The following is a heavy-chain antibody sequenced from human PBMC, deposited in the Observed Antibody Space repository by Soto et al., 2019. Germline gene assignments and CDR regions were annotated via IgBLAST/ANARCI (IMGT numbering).Heavy chain of an antibody. V-gene: IGHV1-2*04. CDR1: GYTFTGYY. D-gene: IGHD1-7*01. J-gene: IGHJ3*02. Sequence: GESLKISCKASGYTFTGYYMHWVRQAPGQGLEWMGWINPNSGGTNYAQKFQGWVTMTRDTSISTAYMELSRLRSDDTAVYYCASGGVITGTPDAFDIWGQGTMVTVSS. CDR2: INPNSGGT. CDR3: ASGGVITGTPDAFDI.